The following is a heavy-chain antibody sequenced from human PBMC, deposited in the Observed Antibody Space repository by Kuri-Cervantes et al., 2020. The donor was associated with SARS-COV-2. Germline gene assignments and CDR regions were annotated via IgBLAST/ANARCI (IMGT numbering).Heavy chain of an antibody. CDR2: IIPIFGTA. Sequence: SVQVSCKASGGTFSSYAISWVRQAPGQGLEWMGGIIPIFGTANYAQKFQGRVTITADESTSTAYMELSSLRSEDTAVYYCARVGDCSSTSCRYYFDYWGQGTLVTVSS. CDR1: GGTFSSYA. CDR3: ARVGDCSSTSCRYYFDY. D-gene: IGHD2-2*01. J-gene: IGHJ4*02. V-gene: IGHV1-69*13.